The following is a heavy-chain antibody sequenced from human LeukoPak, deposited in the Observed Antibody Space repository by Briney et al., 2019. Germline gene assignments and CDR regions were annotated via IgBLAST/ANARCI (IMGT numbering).Heavy chain of an antibody. CDR3: ARVPFWSGYSWFDY. CDR1: GGSFSGYY. V-gene: IGHV4-34*01. D-gene: IGHD3-3*01. Sequence: PSETLSLTCAVYGGSFSGYYWSWIRQPPGKGLEWIGEINHSGSTNYNPSLKSRVTISVDTSKNQFSLKLSSVTAADTAVYYCARVPFWSGYSWFDYWGQGTLVTVSS. CDR2: INHSGST. J-gene: IGHJ4*02.